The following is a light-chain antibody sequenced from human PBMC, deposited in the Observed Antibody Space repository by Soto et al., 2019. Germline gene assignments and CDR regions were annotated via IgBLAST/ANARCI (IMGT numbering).Light chain of an antibody. J-gene: IGKJ1*01. CDR3: QQYGSSPRET. V-gene: IGKV3-20*01. Sequence: EIGLTQSPGTLSLSPGERATLSCRASQSVSSSYLAWYQQKPGQAPRLLIYGASSRATGIPDRFSGSGSGTDFPLTISSLEPEDFAVYYCQQYGSSPRETFGQGTKVEIK. CDR2: GAS. CDR1: QSVSSSY.